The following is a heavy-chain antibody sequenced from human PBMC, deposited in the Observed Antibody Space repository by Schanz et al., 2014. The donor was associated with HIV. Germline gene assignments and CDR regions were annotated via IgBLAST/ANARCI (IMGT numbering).Heavy chain of an antibody. Sequence: EVQLLQSGGGSVQPGGSLTLPCAASGFTFSNYAMRWIRQAPGQGLEWVSGISASGGATYYADSVKGRFAISRDNSKNTLYLQMNSLRSDDTAVYYCTKDAFRSGWFYFDSWGQGTPVTVSS. J-gene: IGHJ4*02. D-gene: IGHD6-19*01. CDR3: TKDAFRSGWFYFDS. V-gene: IGHV3-23*01. CDR1: GFTFSNYA. CDR2: ISASGGAT.